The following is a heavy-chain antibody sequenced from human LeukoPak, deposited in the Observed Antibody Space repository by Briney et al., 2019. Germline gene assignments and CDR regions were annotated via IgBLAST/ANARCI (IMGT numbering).Heavy chain of an antibody. CDR3: ARHGYAMATITDFYFDY. CDR1: GGSFSGYY. Sequence: SETLSLTCAVYGGSFSGYYCSWIRQPPGKGLEWIGEINHSGSTNYNPSLKSRVTISVDTSKNQFSLKLSSVTAADTAVYYCARHGYAMATITDFYFDYWGQGTLVTVSS. D-gene: IGHD5-24*01. J-gene: IGHJ4*02. CDR2: INHSGST. V-gene: IGHV4-34*01.